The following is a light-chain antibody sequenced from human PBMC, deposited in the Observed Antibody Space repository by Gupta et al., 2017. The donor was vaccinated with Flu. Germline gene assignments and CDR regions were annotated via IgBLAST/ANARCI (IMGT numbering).Light chain of an antibody. CDR1: NVASES. V-gene: IGLV3-21*02. Sequence: SYVLTQPPSVSVAPGQTAKITCEGNNVASESVHWYQQKPGQAPVLVVYDDSDRPSGIPERFSGSNSGNTATLTVSRVEAGDEADYFCQVWDRSSDLYGFGTLTKLTVL. J-gene: IGLJ1*01. CDR3: QVWDRSSDLYG. CDR2: DDS.